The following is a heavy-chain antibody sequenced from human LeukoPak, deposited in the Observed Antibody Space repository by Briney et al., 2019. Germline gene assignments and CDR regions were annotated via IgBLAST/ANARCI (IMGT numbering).Heavy chain of an antibody. CDR2: FSGSGGST. CDR3: AKALVARGYDNPLVPFDY. J-gene: IGHJ4*02. V-gene: IGHV3-23*01. CDR1: GFTFSSYA. D-gene: IGHD5-12*01. Sequence: GGSLRLSCAASGFTFSSYAMSWVRQAPGRGLEWVSVFSGSGGSTYYADSVKGRFTISRDISKNTLYLQMSSLRAEDTAVYYCAKALVARGYDNPLVPFDYWGRGTLVTVSS.